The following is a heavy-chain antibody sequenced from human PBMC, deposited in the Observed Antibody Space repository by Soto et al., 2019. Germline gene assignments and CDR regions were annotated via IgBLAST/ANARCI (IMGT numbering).Heavy chain of an antibody. CDR2: VSANSDSA. CDR3: AKVPSQYIWGSYLRYYDY. D-gene: IGHD3-16*02. J-gene: IGHJ4*02. CDR1: GFTFSDYA. Sequence: EVQILESGGGLVQPGGSLSLSCAASGFTFSDYAMTWVRQAPGWGLEWVSAVSANSDSAYYAASVKDRFTISRDNSKNTLYLQMDSLRAEDTAVYYCAKVPSQYIWGSYLRYYDYWGQGTLVTVSS. V-gene: IGHV3-23*01.